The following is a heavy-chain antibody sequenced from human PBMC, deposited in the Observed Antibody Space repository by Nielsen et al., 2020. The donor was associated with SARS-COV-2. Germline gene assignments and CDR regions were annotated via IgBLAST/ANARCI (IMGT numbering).Heavy chain of an antibody. CDR1: GFTFSSYG. CDR2: IWYDGSNK. CDR3: ASSDGSGSYPFDY. Sequence: GESLKTSCAASGFTFSSYGMHWVRQAPGKGLEWVAVIWYDGSNKYYADSVKGRFTISRDNSKNTLYLQMNSLRAEDTAVYYCASSDGSGSYPFDYWGQGTLVTVSS. D-gene: IGHD3-10*01. V-gene: IGHV3-33*01. J-gene: IGHJ4*02.